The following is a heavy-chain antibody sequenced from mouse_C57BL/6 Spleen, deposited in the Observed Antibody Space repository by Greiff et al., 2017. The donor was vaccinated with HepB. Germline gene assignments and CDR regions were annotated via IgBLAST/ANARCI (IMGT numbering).Heavy chain of an antibody. Sequence: VKLVESGPGLVAPSQSLSITCTVSGFSFTSYGVDWVRQPPGKGLEWLGVMWGGGSTNYNSALMSSLSISKDNSKSQVILKMNSLQTDDTARYYCAKHEEGVWLAYWGQGTLVTVSA. J-gene: IGHJ3*01. CDR3: AKHEEGVWLAY. CDR2: MWGGGST. V-gene: IGHV2-9*01. CDR1: GFSFTSYG.